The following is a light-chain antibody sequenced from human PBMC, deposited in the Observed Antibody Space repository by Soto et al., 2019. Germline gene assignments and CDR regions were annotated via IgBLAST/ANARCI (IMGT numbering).Light chain of an antibody. J-gene: IGLJ1*01. CDR3: CSFAGSYSYV. V-gene: IGLV2-11*01. CDR1: SSDVGRYDY. CDR2: DVT. Sequence: HSAFNQPRSVSASPGQSVTISCTGPSSDVGRYDYVSWYQQHPGKAPKLIVYDVTERPSGVPDRFSGSKSGNTASLTISGLQAEDEADYSCCSFAGSYSYVFGTGTKVTVL.